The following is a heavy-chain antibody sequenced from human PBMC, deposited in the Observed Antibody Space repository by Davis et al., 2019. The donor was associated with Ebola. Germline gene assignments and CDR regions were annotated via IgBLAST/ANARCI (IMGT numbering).Heavy chain of an antibody. CDR3: ARGGQGVGAGRWLDP. V-gene: IGHV4-59*01. CDR2: IYYIGST. J-gene: IGHJ5*02. CDR1: GGSISNYY. D-gene: IGHD1-26*01. Sequence: SETLSLTCTVSGGSISNYYWSWIRQPPGKGLEWIGYIYYIGSTNYNPSLKSRVTISIDTSESRFSLKLTSVTPADTAVYYCARGGQGVGAGRWLDPWGQGNLVIVSS.